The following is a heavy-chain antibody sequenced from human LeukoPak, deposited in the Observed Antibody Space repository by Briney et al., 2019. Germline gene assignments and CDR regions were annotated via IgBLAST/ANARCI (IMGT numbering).Heavy chain of an antibody. Sequence: GGSLRLSCAASGFTVSSNYMSWVRQAPGKGLEWVSVIYSGGTTNYADSVKGRFTISRDNSRNTLFLQMNSLRAEDTAVYYCARGGYSSSWYHFDYWGQGTLVTVSS. V-gene: IGHV3-53*01. D-gene: IGHD6-13*01. CDR2: IYSGGTT. J-gene: IGHJ4*02. CDR3: ARGGYSSSWYHFDY. CDR1: GFTVSSNY.